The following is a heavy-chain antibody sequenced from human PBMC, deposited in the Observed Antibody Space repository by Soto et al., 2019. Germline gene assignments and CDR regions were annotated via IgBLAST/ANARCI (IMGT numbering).Heavy chain of an antibody. CDR3: ARDSPGYDILTGYYEFDY. CDR2: ISAYNGNT. D-gene: IGHD3-9*01. CDR1: GYTFTSYG. Sequence: ASVKVSCKASGYTFTSYGISWVRQAPGQGLEWMGRISAYNGNTNYAQKLQGRVTMTTDTSTSTAYMELRSLSSDDTAVYYCARDSPGYDILTGYYEFDYWGQGTLVTVSS. J-gene: IGHJ4*02. V-gene: IGHV1-18*01.